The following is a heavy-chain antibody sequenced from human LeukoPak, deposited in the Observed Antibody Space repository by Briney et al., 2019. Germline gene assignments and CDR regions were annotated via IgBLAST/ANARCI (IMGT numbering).Heavy chain of an antibody. V-gene: IGHV3-11*04. CDR1: GFTFSDYY. CDR3: ARGLFVAGSFFDS. Sequence: GGSLRLSCAASGFTFSDYYMSWIRQAPGKGQEWLSFISPSGGAIYYADSVKGRFTISRDNAKNSLYLQMNGLKAEDTAVYYCARGLFVAGSFFDSWGQGTLVTVSS. CDR2: ISPSGGAI. D-gene: IGHD1-26*01. J-gene: IGHJ4*02.